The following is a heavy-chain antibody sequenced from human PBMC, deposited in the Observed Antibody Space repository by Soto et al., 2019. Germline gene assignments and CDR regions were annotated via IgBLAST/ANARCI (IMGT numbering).Heavy chain of an antibody. D-gene: IGHD6-13*01. J-gene: IGHJ4*02. Sequence: QVQRVQSGAEVKKPGASVKVSCKASGYIFTNYYIHWVRQAPGQGLEWMAIINPLPTSGSTNYAEKFQGRVTVTRDTSTSTVYLELRSLRSDDTGVYYCARDLGAAAYWGQGTLVTVSS. V-gene: IGHV1-46*01. CDR1: GYIFTNYY. CDR3: ARDLGAAAY. CDR2: INPLPTSGST.